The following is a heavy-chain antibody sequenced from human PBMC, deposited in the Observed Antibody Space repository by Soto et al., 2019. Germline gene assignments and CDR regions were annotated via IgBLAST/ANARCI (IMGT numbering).Heavy chain of an antibody. CDR2: ISSSSTYT. CDR1: GFTFSDYY. D-gene: IGHD5-12*01. V-gene: IGHV3-11*05. Sequence: QVQLVESGGGLVKPGGSLRLSCAASGFTFSDYYMSWIRQAPGKGLEWVSYISSSSTYTNDADSVKGRFTISRDNAKNSLYLQMNSLRAEDTAVYYRARDHHRYSGYDDVDYWGQGTLVTVSS. CDR3: ARDHHRYSGYDDVDY. J-gene: IGHJ4*02.